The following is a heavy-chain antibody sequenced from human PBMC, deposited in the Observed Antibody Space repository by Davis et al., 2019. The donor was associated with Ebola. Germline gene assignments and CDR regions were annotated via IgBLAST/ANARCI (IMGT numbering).Heavy chain of an antibody. J-gene: IGHJ4*02. CDR1: YGSFGGYQ. CDR2: ISHGGTT. D-gene: IGHD4-11*01. CDR3: ARDRHYSNYGGWDY. Sequence: MPSETLSLTCAVYYGSFGGYQWNWIRQSPGKGLEWLGEISHGGTTNYNPSLKSRVTISLDTSKNQFSLKVMSVTAADTAVYYCARDRHYSNYGGWDYWGQGTLVTVSS. V-gene: IGHV4-34*01.